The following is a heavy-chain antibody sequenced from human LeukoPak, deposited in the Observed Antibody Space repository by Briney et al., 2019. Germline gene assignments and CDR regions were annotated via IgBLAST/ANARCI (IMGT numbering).Heavy chain of an antibody. CDR3: ARGPSGSYYVPLNY. CDR2: INHSGST. J-gene: IGHJ4*02. V-gene: IGHV4-34*01. CDR1: GFTFSSYA. D-gene: IGHD1-26*01. Sequence: PGGSLRLSCAASGFTFSSYAMSWVRQAPGKGLEWIGEINHSGSTNYNASLKSRVTISVDTSKNQFSLKLNSVTAADTAVYYCARGPSGSYYVPLNYWGQGTLVTVSS.